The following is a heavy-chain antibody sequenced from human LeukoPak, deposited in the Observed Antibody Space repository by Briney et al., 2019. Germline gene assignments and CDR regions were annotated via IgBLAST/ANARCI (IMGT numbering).Heavy chain of an antibody. CDR3: AREAAGPWRYFDY. CDR2: INPSGGGT. V-gene: IGHV1-46*01. Sequence: ASVKVSCKASGYTFTSYYTHWVRRAPGQGLEWMGIINPSGGGTTYAQKFQGRVTMTRDTSTSTVYMELSSLRSEDTAVYYCAREAAGPWRYFDYWGQGTLVTVSS. J-gene: IGHJ4*02. CDR1: GYTFTSYY.